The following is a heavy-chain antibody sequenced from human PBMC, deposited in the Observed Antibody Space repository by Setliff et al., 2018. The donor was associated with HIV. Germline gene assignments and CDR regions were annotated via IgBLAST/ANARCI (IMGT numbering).Heavy chain of an antibody. CDR3: ARGGAFCGRDSCYYLDY. Sequence: SETLSLTCTVSGDSIRGYYWSWIRQPPGKGLEWIGYIYYSGSATYNPSLKSQASISVDTSTNELSLKLTSVTAADTAVYYCARGGAFCGRDSCYYLDYWGQGILVTVSS. D-gene: IGHD2-21*02. V-gene: IGHV4-59*08. CDR2: IYYSGSA. CDR1: GDSIRGYY. J-gene: IGHJ4*02.